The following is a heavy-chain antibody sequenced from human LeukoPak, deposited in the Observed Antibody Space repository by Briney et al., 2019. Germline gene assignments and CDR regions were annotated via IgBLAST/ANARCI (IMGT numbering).Heavy chain of an antibody. Sequence: PGGSLRLSCAASGFTFDTYAMSWVRQAPGKGLEWVSTISDSTYYADSVKGRFTISRDNSENTLYLQMNSLRAEDTAVYYCAKDSVGAYGFFDYWGQGTLVTVSS. CDR1: GFTFDTYA. D-gene: IGHD1-26*01. V-gene: IGHV3-23*01. J-gene: IGHJ4*02. CDR2: ISDST. CDR3: AKDSVGAYGFFDY.